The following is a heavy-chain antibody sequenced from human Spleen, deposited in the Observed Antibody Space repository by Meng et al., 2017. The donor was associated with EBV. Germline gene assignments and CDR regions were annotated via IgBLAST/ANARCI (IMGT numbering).Heavy chain of an antibody. Sequence: GQLGGAWGGSVQPGGSLRLSCAASGFSFSAYAMNWVRQAPGKGLEWVSGISGHDRSTYYTDSVKGRFTISRDNSKNTLYLQMDSLRAEDTAVYYCAPDYGDDWGQGTLVTVSS. V-gene: IGHV3-23*04. CDR2: ISGHDRST. CDR3: APDYGDD. J-gene: IGHJ4*02. CDR1: GFSFSAYA.